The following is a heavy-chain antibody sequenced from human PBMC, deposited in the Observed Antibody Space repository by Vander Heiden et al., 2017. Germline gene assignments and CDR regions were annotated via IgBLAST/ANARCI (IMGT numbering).Heavy chain of an antibody. V-gene: IGHV3-23*01. Sequence: EVQLLESGGGLVQPGGSLGLSCAASGFTFSSYAMSWVRQAPGKGLESVAAIRGSGGSTYYADSVKGRFTISRDNSKNTLYLQMNSLRAEDTAVYYCAKERGDGYSYGFDYWGEGTLVTVSS. CDR3: AKERGDGYSYGFDY. CDR1: GFTFSSYA. J-gene: IGHJ4*02. D-gene: IGHD5-18*01. CDR2: IRGSGGST.